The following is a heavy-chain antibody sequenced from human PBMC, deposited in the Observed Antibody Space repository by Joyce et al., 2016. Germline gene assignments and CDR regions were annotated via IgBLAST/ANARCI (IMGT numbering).Heavy chain of an antibody. CDR2: IDPSGGST. Sequence: QVQLVQSGAEVKRPGASVRISCKASGYTFTSYSVHWVRPAPGQGLEWMGMIDPSGGSTTSAQRFQGRIIMTRDTSTSTVYMKLNSLRSEDTAVYYCASRGTSNISDHYYGMDVWGQGTTVTVSS. J-gene: IGHJ6*02. D-gene: IGHD2-21*02. V-gene: IGHV1-46*01. CDR3: ASRGTSNISDHYYGMDV. CDR1: GYTFTSYS.